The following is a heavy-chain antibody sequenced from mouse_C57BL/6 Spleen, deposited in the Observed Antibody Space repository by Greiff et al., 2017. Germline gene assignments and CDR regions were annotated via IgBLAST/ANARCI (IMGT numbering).Heavy chain of an antibody. J-gene: IGHJ4*01. CDR2: INPSSGYT. V-gene: IGHV1-4*01. CDR1: GYTFTSYT. CDR3: ARSNWDRGGMDY. Sequence: QVQLQQSGAELARPGASVKMSCKASGYTFTSYTMHWVKQRPGQGLEWIGYINPSSGYTKYNQKFKDKATLTADKSSSTAYMQLSSLTSEDSAVYYCARSNWDRGGMDYWGQGTSVTVSS. D-gene: IGHD4-1*01.